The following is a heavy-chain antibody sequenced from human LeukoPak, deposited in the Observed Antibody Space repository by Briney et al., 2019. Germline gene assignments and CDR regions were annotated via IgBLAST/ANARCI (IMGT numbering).Heavy chain of an antibody. D-gene: IGHD3-9*01. V-gene: IGHV4-39*07. CDR2: IYYSGST. CDR1: GGSISSSSYY. J-gene: IGHJ1*01. CDR3: ARDSGYDILTGYSAEYFQH. Sequence: SETLSLTCTVSGGSISSSSYYWGWIRQPPGKGLEWIGSIYYSGSTYYNPSLKSRVTISVDTSKNQFSLKLSSVTAADTAVYYCARDSGYDILTGYSAEYFQHWGQGTLVTVSS.